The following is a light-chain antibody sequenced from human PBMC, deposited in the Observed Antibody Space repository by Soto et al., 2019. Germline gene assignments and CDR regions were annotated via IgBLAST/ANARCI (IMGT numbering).Light chain of an antibody. Sequence: DIQLTQSPSTLSASVGDRVTITCRASQSISSWLAWYQQKPGKAPKFLIYKTSNLESGVPSRFSGSGTEFTLTISSLQPDDFATYYCQYYNNYRWTFGQGTKVEI. CDR3: QYYNNYRWT. V-gene: IGKV1-5*03. J-gene: IGKJ1*01. CDR2: KTS. CDR1: QSISSW.